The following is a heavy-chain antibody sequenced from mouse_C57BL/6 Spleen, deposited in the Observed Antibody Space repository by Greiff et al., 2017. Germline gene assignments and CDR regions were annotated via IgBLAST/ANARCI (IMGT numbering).Heavy chain of an antibody. J-gene: IGHJ3*01. V-gene: IGHV5-16*01. D-gene: IGHD2-2*01. CDR2: INYDGSST. CDR1: GFTFSDYY. CDR3: ARVYYGYGGAWFAY. Sequence: EVMLVESEGGLVQPGSSMKLSCTASGFTFSDYYMAWVRQVPEKGLEWVANINYDGSSTYYLDSLKSRFIISRDNEKNILYLQMSSLKSEDTATYYCARVYYGYGGAWFAYWGQGTLVTVSA.